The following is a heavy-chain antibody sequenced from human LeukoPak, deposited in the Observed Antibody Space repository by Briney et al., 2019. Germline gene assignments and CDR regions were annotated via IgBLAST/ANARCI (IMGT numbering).Heavy chain of an antibody. CDR1: GYTFTSYD. Sequence: GASVKVSCKASGYTFTSYDINWVRQATGQGLEWMGWMNPNSGNTGYAQKFQGRVTITRNTSISTAYMELSSLRSEDTAVYYCARASSSWYEFLNWFDPWGQGTLVTVSS. CDR3: ARASSSWYEFLNWFDP. V-gene: IGHV1-8*03. D-gene: IGHD6-13*01. J-gene: IGHJ5*02. CDR2: MNPNSGNT.